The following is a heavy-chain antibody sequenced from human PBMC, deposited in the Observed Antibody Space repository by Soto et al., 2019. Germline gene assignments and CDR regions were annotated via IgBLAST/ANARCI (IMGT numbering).Heavy chain of an antibody. CDR1: GYTFTGYY. Sequence: VASVKVSCKASGYTFTGYYIHWVRQAPLQVLEWMVCINPNSGGTNYAQKFQGRVTMTRDTSIRTAYMELSRLRSDDTAVYYCATDLKVRAMFYYYYGMEGWGKGTKVTASS. D-gene: IGHD3-10*02. J-gene: IGHJ6*04. V-gene: IGHV1-2*02. CDR2: INPNSGGT. CDR3: ATDLKVRAMFYYYYGMEG.